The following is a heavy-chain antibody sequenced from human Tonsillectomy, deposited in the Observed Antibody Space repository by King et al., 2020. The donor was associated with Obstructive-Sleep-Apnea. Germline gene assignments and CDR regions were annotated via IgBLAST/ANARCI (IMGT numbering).Heavy chain of an antibody. D-gene: IGHD6-13*01. CDR2: ISDSGGST. V-gene: IGHV3-23*04. Sequence: VQLVESGGGLVQPGGSLRLSCAASGFTFSSFAMSWVRQPPGKGLDWVSTISDSGGSTYYADSVKGRYTISRDNSKNTRYLQMNSLRAEDTAVYYCAKGPAKQLVPNYFDFWGQGTLVAVSS. J-gene: IGHJ4*02. CDR1: GFTFSSFA. CDR3: AKGPAKQLVPNYFDF.